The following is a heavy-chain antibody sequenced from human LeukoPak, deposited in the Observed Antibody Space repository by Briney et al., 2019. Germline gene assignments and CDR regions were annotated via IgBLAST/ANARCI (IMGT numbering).Heavy chain of an antibody. Sequence: GGSLRLSCAACGFTFRSYAMSWVRQAPGKGLEWVSAISGSGGSTYYADSVKGRFTISRDNSKNTLYLQMNSLRAEDTAVYYCAKDTEYYYDSSGYYYYDYWGQGTLVTVSS. CDR1: GFTFRSYA. V-gene: IGHV3-23*01. J-gene: IGHJ4*02. CDR3: AKDTEYYYDSSGYYYYDY. CDR2: ISGSGGST. D-gene: IGHD3-22*01.